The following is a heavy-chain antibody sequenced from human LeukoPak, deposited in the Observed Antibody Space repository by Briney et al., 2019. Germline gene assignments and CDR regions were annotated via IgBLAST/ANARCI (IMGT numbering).Heavy chain of an antibody. Sequence: GGSLRLSCAASGFTFSSYGMHWVRQAPGKGLEWVAVIWYDGSNKYYADSVKGRFTISRDNSKNTLYLQMNSLRAEDTAVYCCARVVGSSGWYNAFDIWGQGTMVTVSS. CDR3: ARVVGSSGWYNAFDI. D-gene: IGHD6-19*01. CDR1: GFTFSSYG. J-gene: IGHJ3*02. CDR2: IWYDGSNK. V-gene: IGHV3-33*01.